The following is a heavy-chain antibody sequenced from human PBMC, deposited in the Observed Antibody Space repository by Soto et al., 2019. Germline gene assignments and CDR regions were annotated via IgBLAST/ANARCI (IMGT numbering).Heavy chain of an antibody. J-gene: IGHJ6*02. CDR1: GFTFSSYG. V-gene: IGHV3-30*18. Sequence: GGSLRLSCAASGFTFSSYGMHWVRQAPGKGLEWVAVISYDGSNKYYADSVKGRFTISRDNSKNTLYPQMNSLRAEDTAVYYCAKDLSDISPMDYYYGMDVWGQGTTVTVSS. CDR2: ISYDGSNK. CDR3: AKDLSDISPMDYYYGMDV. D-gene: IGHD3-9*01.